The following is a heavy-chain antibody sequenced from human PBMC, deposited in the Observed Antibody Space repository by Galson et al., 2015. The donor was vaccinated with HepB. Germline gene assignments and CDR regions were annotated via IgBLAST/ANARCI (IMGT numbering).Heavy chain of an antibody. V-gene: IGHV5-51*01. J-gene: IGHJ6*02. D-gene: IGHD5-12*01. CDR3: ARRSAYSGYDLRRFPYYGMDV. CDR1: GYSFTTYW. CDR2: IYPGDSDT. Sequence: QSGAEVKKPGESLKISCKGSGYSFTTYWIGWVRQMPGKGLEWMGIIYPGDSDTRYSPSFQGQVTISADKSISTAYLQWSSLKASDTAMYYCARRSAYSGYDLRRFPYYGMDVWGQGTTVTVSS.